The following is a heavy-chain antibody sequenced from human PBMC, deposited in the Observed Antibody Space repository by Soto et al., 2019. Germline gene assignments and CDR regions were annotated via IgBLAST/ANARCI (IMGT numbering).Heavy chain of an antibody. D-gene: IGHD3-22*01. CDR1: GFSFSSYA. CDR3: AREAAVGYYDSSGSFDY. V-gene: IGHV3-30-3*01. CDR2: ISYDGSNK. Sequence: QVQLVESGGGVVQPGRSLRLSCAASGFSFSSYAMHWVRQAPGKGLEWVAVISYDGSNKYYADSVKGRFTISRDNSKNTLYLQMNSLRAEDTAVYYCAREAAVGYYDSSGSFDYWGQGTLVTVSS. J-gene: IGHJ4*02.